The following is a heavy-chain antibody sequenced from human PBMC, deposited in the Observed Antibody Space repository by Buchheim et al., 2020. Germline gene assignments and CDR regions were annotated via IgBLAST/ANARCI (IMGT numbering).Heavy chain of an antibody. J-gene: IGHJ6*02. D-gene: IGHD6-13*01. CDR3: ASGRGQQLVYYYSGMDV. Sequence: QVQLVESGGGVVQPGRSLRLSCAASGFTFSSYAMHWVRQAPGKGLEWVSVISYDGSNKYYADSVKGRFTISRDNSKNTLYLQMTSLRAEDTAVYYCASGRGQQLVYYYSGMDVWGQGTT. CDR2: ISYDGSNK. V-gene: IGHV3-30*04. CDR1: GFTFSSYA.